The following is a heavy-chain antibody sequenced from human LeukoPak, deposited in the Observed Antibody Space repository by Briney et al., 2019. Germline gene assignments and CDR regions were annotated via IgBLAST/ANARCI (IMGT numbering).Heavy chain of an antibody. D-gene: IGHD3-16*01. CDR1: KFMFSAYN. CDR3: ARDFNWAFDY. J-gene: IGHJ4*02. CDR2: ISHDGNTG. V-gene: IGHV3-30-3*01. Sequence: GGSLRLSCAASKFMFSAYNMHWVRQVPSKGLEWLAIISHDGNTGHYADSVKGRFTISRDNSKDTVDLQMNSLRADDTAVYYCARDFNWAFDYWGQGTLVTVSS.